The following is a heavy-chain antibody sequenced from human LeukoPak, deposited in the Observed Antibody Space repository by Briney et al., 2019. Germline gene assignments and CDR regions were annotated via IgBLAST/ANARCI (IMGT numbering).Heavy chain of an antibody. CDR1: GGSISSGSYY. J-gene: IGHJ5*02. Sequence: KSSETLSLTCTVSGGSISSGSYYWNWIRQPAGKGLEWIGRIYNSGSTNYNPSLKSRVTISVDTSKNQFSLKLGSVTAADTAVYYCAREGLNMVRGVIPKEAWGWFDPWGQGTLVTVSS. CDR2: IYNSGST. D-gene: IGHD3-10*01. CDR3: AREGLNMVRGVIPKEAWGWFDP. V-gene: IGHV4-61*02.